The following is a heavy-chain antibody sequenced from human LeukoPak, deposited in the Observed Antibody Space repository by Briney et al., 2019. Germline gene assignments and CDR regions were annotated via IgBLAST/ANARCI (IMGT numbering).Heavy chain of an antibody. CDR3: AKPTTVTADYYYGVDV. CDR1: GFTFSNYA. Sequence: GSLTLSCAAYGFTFSNYARRWVRQAQGKGLEWVTSISDNGGSKYYTDYLKDRITTARDNNKNTLYLPMNSLRAEDTAVYYCAKPTTVTADYYYGVDVWGQGTLVTVSS. D-gene: IGHD4-17*01. J-gene: IGHJ6*02. V-gene: IGHV3-23*01. CDR2: ISDNGGSK.